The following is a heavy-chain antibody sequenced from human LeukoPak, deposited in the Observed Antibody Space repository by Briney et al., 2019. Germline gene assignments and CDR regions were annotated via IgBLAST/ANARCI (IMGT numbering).Heavy chain of an antibody. V-gene: IGHV4-59*01. Sequence: SETLSLTCTVSGGSISSYYWGWIRQPPGKGLEWIGYIYYSGSTNYNPSLKSRVTISVDTSKNQFSLKLSSVTAADTAVYYCARGGGYCSGGSCYRWFDPWGQGTLVTVSS. CDR2: IYYSGST. D-gene: IGHD2-15*01. CDR3: ARGGGYCSGGSCYRWFDP. J-gene: IGHJ5*02. CDR1: GGSISSYY.